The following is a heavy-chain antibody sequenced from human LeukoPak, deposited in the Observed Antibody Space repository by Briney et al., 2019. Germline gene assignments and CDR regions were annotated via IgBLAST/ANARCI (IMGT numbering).Heavy chain of an antibody. CDR1: GYTFTSYD. J-gene: IGHJ6*04. Sequence: GSVKVSCKASGYTFTSYDINWVRQATGQGLEWMGWMNPNSGNTGYAQKFKGRVTMTRNTSISNAYMELSSLRSEDTAVYYCASSLTMVRGAMPSGMDVWGKGTPVTVSS. V-gene: IGHV1-8*01. CDR2: MNPNSGNT. CDR3: ASSLTMVRGAMPSGMDV. D-gene: IGHD3-10*01.